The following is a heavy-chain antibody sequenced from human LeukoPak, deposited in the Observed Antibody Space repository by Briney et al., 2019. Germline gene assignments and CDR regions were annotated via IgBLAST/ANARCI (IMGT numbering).Heavy chain of an antibody. Sequence: GGSLRLFCAPSGFTFSRHGMHWVRQAPGKGLEWVAIISNDGSRKYYAHSVEGRFTISRDNSKNTLYLQMDSLRAEDTAVYYCARDRAWNYFDYWGQGTLVTVSS. CDR2: ISNDGSRK. CDR3: ARDRAWNYFDY. D-gene: IGHD3-3*01. V-gene: IGHV3-30*03. J-gene: IGHJ4*02. CDR1: GFTFSRHG.